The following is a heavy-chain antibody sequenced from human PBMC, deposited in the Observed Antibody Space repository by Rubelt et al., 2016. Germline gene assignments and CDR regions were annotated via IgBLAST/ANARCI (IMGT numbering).Heavy chain of an antibody. Sequence: QLQLQESGPGLVKPSETLSLTCTVSGGSISSYYWGWIRQPPGKGLEWIGSIYYSGSSYYNPSLKSRVTIPVNTSQNQFSLKRRSVTAADTAVYYCARHLDRYYYYYMDVWGKGTTVTVSS. CDR3: ARHLDRYYYYYMDV. J-gene: IGHJ6*03. V-gene: IGHV4-39*01. D-gene: IGHD2-2*03. CDR1: GGSISSYY. CDR2: IYYSGSS.